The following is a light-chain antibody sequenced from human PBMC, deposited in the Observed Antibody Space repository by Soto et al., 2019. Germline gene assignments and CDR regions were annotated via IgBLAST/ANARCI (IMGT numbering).Light chain of an antibody. V-gene: IGLV2-14*01. CDR1: SSDVGRYNY. CDR2: DVS. CDR3: SSYTSSNTFV. Sequence: QSVLAQPASVSRSPGQSIAISCTGTSSDVGRYNYVSWFQQHPGKAPKLMIYDVSNRPSGVSDRFSGSKSGNTASLTISGLQAEDEADYYCSSYTSSNTFVFGTGTKVTVL. J-gene: IGLJ1*01.